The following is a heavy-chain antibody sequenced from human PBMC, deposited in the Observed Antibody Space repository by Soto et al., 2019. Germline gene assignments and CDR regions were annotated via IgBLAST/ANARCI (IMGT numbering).Heavy chain of an antibody. J-gene: IGHJ3*02. CDR3: ARDRDSSGLKPDAFDI. CDR1: GGTFSSYA. CDR2: IIPIFGTA. D-gene: IGHD6-19*01. Sequence: GTSVKVSCKASGGTFSSYAISWVRQAPGQGLEWMGGIIPIFGTANYAQKFQGRVTITADESTSTAYMELSSLRSEDTAVYYCARDRDSSGLKPDAFDIWGQGTMVTVSS. V-gene: IGHV1-69*13.